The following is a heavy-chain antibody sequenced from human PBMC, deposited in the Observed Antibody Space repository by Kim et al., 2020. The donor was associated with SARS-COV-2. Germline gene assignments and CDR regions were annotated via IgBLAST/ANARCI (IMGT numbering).Heavy chain of an antibody. V-gene: IGHV3-23*01. Sequence: GGSLRLSCAASGFIFSTYAMRWVRQASGKGLEWVSAISGSGGGTYYADSVRGRFTISRDNSKNTLYLQMNSLRADDTAVYYCAKDTSSWSLEYFQHWGQGTLVTVSS. J-gene: IGHJ1*01. D-gene: IGHD6-13*01. CDR2: ISGSGGGT. CDR3: AKDTSSWSLEYFQH. CDR1: GFIFSTYA.